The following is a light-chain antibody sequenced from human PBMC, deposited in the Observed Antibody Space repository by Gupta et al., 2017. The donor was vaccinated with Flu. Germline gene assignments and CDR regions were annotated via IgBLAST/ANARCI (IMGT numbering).Light chain of an antibody. CDR3: QQENMWPLT. CDR1: QRLGDV. J-gene: IGKJ4*01. Sequence: PATLCWSQCERSTLSCRASQRLGDVFAWDQQNPGQAPRLLIYEAASRTTGKPNRFRGSGSGKEFTRNIAGLQAEDAAVYYCQQENMWPLTFGGGTKMEIK. V-gene: IGKV3-15*01. CDR2: EAA.